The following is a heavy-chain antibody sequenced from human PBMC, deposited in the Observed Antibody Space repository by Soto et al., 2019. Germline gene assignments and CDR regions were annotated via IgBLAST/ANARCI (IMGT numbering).Heavy chain of an antibody. CDR1: GFTFSSYG. D-gene: IGHD3-10*01. CDR3: AKDLLRMVRGVSITESDYYCMDV. CDR2: ISYDGSNK. V-gene: IGHV3-30*18. Sequence: QVQLVESGGGVVQPGRSLRLSCAASGFTFSSYGMHWVRQAPGKGLEWVAVISYDGSNKYYADSVKGRFTISRDNSKNTLYLQMNSRGAEDTAVYYCAKDLLRMVRGVSITESDYYCMDVWGQGTTVTVSS. J-gene: IGHJ6*02.